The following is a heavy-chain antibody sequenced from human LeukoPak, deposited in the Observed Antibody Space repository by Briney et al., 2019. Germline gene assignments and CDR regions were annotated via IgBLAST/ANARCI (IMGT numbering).Heavy chain of an antibody. J-gene: IGHJ5*02. CDR3: ARPSLAALT. CDR2: ISAYNGNT. V-gene: IGHV1-18*01. Sequence: GASVKVSCKASGGTFSSYAISWVRQAPGQGLEWMGWISAYNGNTNYAQKLQGRVTITRDTSASTAYMELSSLRSEDTAVYYCARPSLAALTWGQGTLVTVSS. CDR1: GGTFSSYA.